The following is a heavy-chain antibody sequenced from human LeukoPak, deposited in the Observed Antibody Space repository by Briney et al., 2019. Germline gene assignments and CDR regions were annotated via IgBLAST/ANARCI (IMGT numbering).Heavy chain of an antibody. D-gene: IGHD3-9*01. V-gene: IGHV4-59*01. J-gene: IGHJ6*03. Sequence: SETLSLTCTVSGGSISSYYWGWIRQPPGKGLEWIGYIYYSGSTNYNPSLKSRVTISVDTSKNQFSLKLSSVTAADTAVYYCARVHGGGLRYLQYYYYYMDVWGKGTTVTISS. CDR1: GGSISSYY. CDR2: IYYSGST. CDR3: ARVHGGGLRYLQYYYYYMDV.